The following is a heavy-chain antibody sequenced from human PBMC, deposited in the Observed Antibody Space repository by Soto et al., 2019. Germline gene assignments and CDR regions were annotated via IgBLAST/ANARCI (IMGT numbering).Heavy chain of an antibody. V-gene: IGHV4-59*08. D-gene: IGHD4-17*01. Sequence: SETLSLICTVSGGSISSYYWSWIRQPPGKELEWIGYIYYSGSTNYNPSLKSRVTIPVDTSKNQFSVKLSSVTAADTAVYYCARRYGDCFDYWGQGTLVTVSS. CDR2: IYYSGST. J-gene: IGHJ4*02. CDR1: GGSISSYY. CDR3: ARRYGDCFDY.